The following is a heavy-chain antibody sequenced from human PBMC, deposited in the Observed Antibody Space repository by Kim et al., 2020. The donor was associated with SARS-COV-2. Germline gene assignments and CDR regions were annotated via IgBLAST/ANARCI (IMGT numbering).Heavy chain of an antibody. V-gene: IGHV3-30*18. CDR1: GFTFSSYG. D-gene: IGHD6-19*01. J-gene: IGHJ4*02. CDR3: AKDFRAVAGYFVY. CDR2: ITYDGSSK. Sequence: GGSLRLSCAASGFTFSSYGMHWVRQAPGKGLEWVAVITYDGSSKYYADSVKGRFTISRDNSKNTLYLQMNSLRAEDTAVYYCAKDFRAVAGYFVYWGEG.